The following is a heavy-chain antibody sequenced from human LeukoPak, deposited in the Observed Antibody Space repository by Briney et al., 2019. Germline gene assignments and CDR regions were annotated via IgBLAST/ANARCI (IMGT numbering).Heavy chain of an antibody. CDR1: GGSFSGYY. CDR2: INHSGST. D-gene: IGHD3-16*01. V-gene: IGHV4-34*01. J-gene: IGHJ5*02. Sequence: SGTLSLTCAVYGGSFSGYYWSWLRQPPGKGLEWIGEINHSGSTNYNPSLKSRVTISVDTSKNQFSLKLSSVTAADTAVYYCAGAGRRQLVWGHWFDPWGQGTLVTVSS. CDR3: AGAGRRQLVWGHWFDP.